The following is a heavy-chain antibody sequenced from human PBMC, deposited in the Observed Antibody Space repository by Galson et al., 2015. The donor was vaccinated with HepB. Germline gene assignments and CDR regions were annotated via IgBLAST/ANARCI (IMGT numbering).Heavy chain of an antibody. D-gene: IGHD2-15*01. CDR2: INPNSGGT. CDR3: AREGGYCSGGSCRPNFDY. V-gene: IGHV1-2*04. CDR1: GYTFTSYY. Sequence: SVKVSCKASGYTFTSYYMHWVRQAPGQGLEWMGWINPNSGGTNYAQKFQGWVTMTRDTSISTAYMELSRLRSDDTAVYYCAREGGYCSGGSCRPNFDYWGQGTLVTVSS. J-gene: IGHJ4*02.